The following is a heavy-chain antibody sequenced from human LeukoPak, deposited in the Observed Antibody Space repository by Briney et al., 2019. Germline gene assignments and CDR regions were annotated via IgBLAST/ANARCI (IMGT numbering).Heavy chain of an antibody. CDR1: GFTFSSYG. Sequence: GGSLRLSCAASGFTFSSYGMHWVRQAPGKGPEWVAVIWYDGSNKYYADSVKGRLTISRDNSKNMLYLQMSSLRAEDTAVYYCARDNYGDYVRINYYYGMDVWGQGTTVTVSS. CDR2: IWYDGSNK. V-gene: IGHV3-33*01. CDR3: ARDNYGDYVRINYYYGMDV. J-gene: IGHJ6*02. D-gene: IGHD4-17*01.